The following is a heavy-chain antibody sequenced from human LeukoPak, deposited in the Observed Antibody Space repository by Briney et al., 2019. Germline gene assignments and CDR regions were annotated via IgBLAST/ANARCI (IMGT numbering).Heavy chain of an antibody. CDR1: GFTFSSYE. CDR3: ARAEKSYYYYYYYMDV. Sequence: GGSLRLSCAASGFTFSSYEMNWVRQAPGKGLEWVSYISSSGSTIYYADSVKGRFTISRDNAKNSLYLQMNSLRAEDTAVYYCARAEKSYYYYYYYMDVWGKGTTVTVSS. J-gene: IGHJ6*03. CDR2: ISSSGSTI. V-gene: IGHV3-48*03.